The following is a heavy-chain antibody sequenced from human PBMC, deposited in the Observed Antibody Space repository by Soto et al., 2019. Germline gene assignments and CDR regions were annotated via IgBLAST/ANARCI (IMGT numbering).Heavy chain of an antibody. CDR1: GGTFSSYA. V-gene: IGHV1-69*13. CDR2: IIPIFGTA. J-gene: IGHJ5*02. D-gene: IGHD6-13*01. Sequence: GASVKVSCKASGGTFSSYAISWVRQAPGQGLEWMGGIIPIFGTANYAQKFQGRVTITADESTSTAYMELSSLRSEDTAVYYCARDERVEQQLRPPWHWFDPWGQGTLVTVSS. CDR3: ARDERVEQQLRPPWHWFDP.